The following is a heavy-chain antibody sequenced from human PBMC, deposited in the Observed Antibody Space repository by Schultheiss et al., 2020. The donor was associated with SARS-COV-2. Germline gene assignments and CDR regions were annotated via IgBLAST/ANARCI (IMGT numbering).Heavy chain of an antibody. CDR3: AREAVYSRGSRGDWFDP. J-gene: IGHJ5*02. CDR1: GFTFSSVS. D-gene: IGHD1-26*01. V-gene: IGHV3-21*01. Sequence: GGSLRLSCAASGFTFSSVSMSWVRQAPGKGLEWVSSIDLSSNYIYYADSVKGRFTVSRDNAKNSLYLQMSSLRVDDTAVYFCAREAVYSRGSRGDWFDPWGQGTLVTVSS. CDR2: IDLSSNYI.